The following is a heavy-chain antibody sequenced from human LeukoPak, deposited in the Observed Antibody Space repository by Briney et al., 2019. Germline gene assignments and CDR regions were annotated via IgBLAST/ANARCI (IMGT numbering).Heavy chain of an antibody. CDR1: GFTFSTYA. J-gene: IGHJ4*02. CDR3: ARATDSGPYYFDY. Sequence: GGSLRLSCAASGFTFSTYAMNWVRQAPGKGLEWVSVIYSGGGTYYADSVKGRFTISRDNSKNTLYLQMNSLRAEDTAVYYCARATDSGPYYFDYWGQGTLVTVSS. D-gene: IGHD1-26*01. V-gene: IGHV3-53*01. CDR2: IYSGGGT.